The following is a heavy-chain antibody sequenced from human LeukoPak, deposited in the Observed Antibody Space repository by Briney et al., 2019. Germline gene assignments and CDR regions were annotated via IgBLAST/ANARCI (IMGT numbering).Heavy chain of an antibody. CDR1: GFTFSSYG. CDR2: ISGSGGST. CDR3: AKGSGYSSGWPIDY. Sequence: GGSLRLSCAASGFTFSSYGMSWVRQAPGKGLEWVSAISGSGGSTYYADSVKGRFTISRDNSKNTLYLQMNSLRAEDTAVYYCAKGSGYSSGWPIDYWGQGTLVTVSS. V-gene: IGHV3-23*01. J-gene: IGHJ4*02. D-gene: IGHD6-19*01.